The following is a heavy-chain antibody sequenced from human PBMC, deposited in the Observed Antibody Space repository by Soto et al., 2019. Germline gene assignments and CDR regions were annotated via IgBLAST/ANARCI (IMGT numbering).Heavy chain of an antibody. D-gene: IGHD1-26*01. CDR2: INGRSNYK. Sequence: EVQVVESGGGLVKPGGSLRLSCATSGFSFSTYNMNWVRQAPGKGLEWVSSINGRSNYKYYTDSVKGRFAIYRDNPKNSLELQMDSLRVEDTAVYYCVREDGLVGSNSAFDYWGQGTLVTVSS. CDR1: GFSFSTYN. J-gene: IGHJ4*02. V-gene: IGHV3-21*02. CDR3: VREDGLVGSNSAFDY.